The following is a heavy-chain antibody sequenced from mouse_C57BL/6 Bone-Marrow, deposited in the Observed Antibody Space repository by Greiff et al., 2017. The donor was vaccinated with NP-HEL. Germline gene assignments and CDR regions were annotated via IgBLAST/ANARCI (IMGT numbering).Heavy chain of an antibody. Sequence: EVQLQQSGPGLAKPSQTLSLTCSVTGYSITSDYWNWIRKFPGHKLEYMGYISYSGSTYYNPSLKSRISITRDTSKNQYYLQLNSVTTEDTATYYCARSLYYYGSSPFMDDWGKGTSVTVSS. CDR1: GYSITSDY. V-gene: IGHV3-8*01. CDR2: ISYSGST. D-gene: IGHD1-1*01. J-gene: IGHJ4*01. CDR3: ARSLYYYGSSPFMDD.